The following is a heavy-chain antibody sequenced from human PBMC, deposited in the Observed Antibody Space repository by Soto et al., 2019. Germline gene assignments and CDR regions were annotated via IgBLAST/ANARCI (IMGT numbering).Heavy chain of an antibody. CDR1: GYTFTGYY. CDR2: INPNSGGT. V-gene: IGHV1-2*04. J-gene: IGHJ3*02. D-gene: IGHD2-15*01. CDR3: ARDLRPLGYCSGGSCYEDAFDI. Sequence: ASVKVSCKASGYTFTGYYMHWVRQAPGQGLEWMGWINPNSGGTNYAQKFQGWVTMTRDTSISTAYMELSRLRSDDTAVYYCARDLRPLGYCSGGSCYEDAFDIWGQGTMVTVSS.